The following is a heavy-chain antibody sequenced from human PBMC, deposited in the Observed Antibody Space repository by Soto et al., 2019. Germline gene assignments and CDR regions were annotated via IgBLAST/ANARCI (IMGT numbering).Heavy chain of an antibody. CDR1: GFTFSSHS. CDR3: AREVVTTQWFFDN. D-gene: IGHD2-8*01. Sequence: QPGGSLRLSCSTSGFTFSSHSMHWFRQAPGRGLEWVAVISSDGGLQFYADSVRGRFTISRDNSKNTLYLQMNSLRDEDTALYYCAREVVTTQWFFDNWGQGILVTVSS. CDR2: ISSDGGLQ. V-gene: IGHV3-30-3*01. J-gene: IGHJ4*02.